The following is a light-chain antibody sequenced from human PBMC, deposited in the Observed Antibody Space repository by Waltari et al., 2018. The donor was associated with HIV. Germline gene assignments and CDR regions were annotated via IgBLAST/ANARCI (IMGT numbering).Light chain of an antibody. CDR2: GKN. CDR3: NSRDSSGDHLK. V-gene: IGLV3-19*01. J-gene: IGLJ2*01. Sequence: SSELTQDPAVSVALGQTVRITCQGDSRRTYYARWDQQKPGQAPFLVIYGKNVRPSGIPDRFSGSNSGNTASLTITGAQAEDEGDYYCNSRDSSGDHLKFGGGTKLTVL. CDR1: SRRTYY.